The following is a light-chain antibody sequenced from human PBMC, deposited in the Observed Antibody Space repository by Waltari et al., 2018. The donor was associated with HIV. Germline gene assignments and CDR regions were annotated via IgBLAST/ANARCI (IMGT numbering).Light chain of an antibody. CDR3: AAWDDSLNAWV. CDR2: GNH. J-gene: IGLJ3*02. V-gene: IGLV1-44*01. CDR1: SSNIGTKT. Sequence: QSVLTQPPSASGTPGPRVTIPCSGSSSNIGTKTVNWYQQLPGPAPKFLMYGNHVRPSGVPDRFSGSKSGTSASLAISGLRSEDEADYYCAAWDDSLNAWVFGGGTKVTVL.